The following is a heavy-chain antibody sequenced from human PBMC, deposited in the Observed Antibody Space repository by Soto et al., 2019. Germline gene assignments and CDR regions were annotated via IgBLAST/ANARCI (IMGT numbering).Heavy chain of an antibody. CDR1: GYSFTSYW. J-gene: IGHJ6*02. CDR2: IYPGDSDT. CDR3: ARHGSTSFSFPQSDYYYYYGMDV. Sequence: GESLKISCKGSGYSFTSYWIGWVRQMPGKGLEWMGIIYPGDSDTRYSPSFQGQVTISADKSISTAYLQWSSLKASDTAMYYCARHGSTSFSFPQSDYYYYYGMDVWGQGTTVTVS. D-gene: IGHD2-2*01. V-gene: IGHV5-51*01.